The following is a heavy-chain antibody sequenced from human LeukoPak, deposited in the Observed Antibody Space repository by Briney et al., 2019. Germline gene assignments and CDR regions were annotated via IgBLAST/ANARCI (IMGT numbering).Heavy chain of an antibody. CDR2: IRYDGSKE. CDR1: GFTFSSYG. Sequence: GGSLRLSCAASGFTFSSYGMHWVRQAPCKGLEWVAFIRYDGSKEYYADSVKGRFTISRDNSKNTLYLQMNSLKTEDTAVYYCAKDSRYYYVDYWGQGTLVTVSS. CDR3: AKDSRYYYVDY. V-gene: IGHV3-30*02. J-gene: IGHJ4*02. D-gene: IGHD1-14*01.